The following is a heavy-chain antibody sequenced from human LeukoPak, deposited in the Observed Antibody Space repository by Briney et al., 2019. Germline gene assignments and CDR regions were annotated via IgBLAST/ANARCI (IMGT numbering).Heavy chain of an antibody. D-gene: IGHD4-17*01. Sequence: PSETLSLTCAVYGGSFSGYYWSWIRQPPGKGLEWIGEINHSGSTNYNPSLKSRVTISVDTSKNQFSLKLSSVTAADTAVYYCARVPGAGYYPFDYWGQGTLVTVSS. J-gene: IGHJ4*02. CDR2: INHSGST. CDR1: GGSFSGYY. V-gene: IGHV4-34*01. CDR3: ARVPGAGYYPFDY.